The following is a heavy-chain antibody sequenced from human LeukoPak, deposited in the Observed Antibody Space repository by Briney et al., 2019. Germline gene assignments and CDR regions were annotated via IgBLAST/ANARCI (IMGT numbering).Heavy chain of an antibody. J-gene: IGHJ1*01. Sequence: GGSLRLSCAASGFTFSSYWMHWVRQAPGKGLVWVSRISTDGSSTTYVDSVKGRFTISRDNAKNSLYLQMNSLRAEDTAVYYCATYSSLNRREFQYWGQGTLLTVSS. CDR3: ATYSSLNRREFQY. CDR1: GFTFSSYW. CDR2: ISTDGSST. D-gene: IGHD3-22*01. V-gene: IGHV3-74*01.